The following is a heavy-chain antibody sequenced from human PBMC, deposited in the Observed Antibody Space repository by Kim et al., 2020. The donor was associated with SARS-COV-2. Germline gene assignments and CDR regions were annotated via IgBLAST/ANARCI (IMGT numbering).Heavy chain of an antibody. CDR3: AKDRCINCSSVDH. D-gene: IGHD2-8*01. Sequence: YYADSVKGRFTISRDNAKNSLYLQMNGRRAEDTAVYYCAKDRCINCSSVDHWGQGTLVTVSS. J-gene: IGHJ4*02. V-gene: IGHV3-48*03.